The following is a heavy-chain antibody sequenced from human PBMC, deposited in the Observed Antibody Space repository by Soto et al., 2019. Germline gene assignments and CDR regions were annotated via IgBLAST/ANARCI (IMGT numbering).Heavy chain of an antibody. D-gene: IGHD1-26*01. V-gene: IGHV4-39*01. J-gene: IGHJ4*02. CDR3: ARHVGNSPPGS. CDR1: GGSISSSKYP. Sequence: QLQLQESGPGLVKPSETLSLTCTVSGGSISSSKYPGGWIRQPPGKGLERIGSMYYSGSAYYTPSLNSRVTISVDTSKNQFSLKLTSVTAADTAVYHCARHVGNSPPGSWGQGTLVTVSS. CDR2: MYYSGSA.